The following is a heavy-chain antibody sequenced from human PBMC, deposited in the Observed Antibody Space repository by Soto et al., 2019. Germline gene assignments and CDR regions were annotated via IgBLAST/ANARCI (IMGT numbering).Heavy chain of an antibody. J-gene: IGHJ2*01. CDR2: IVPIFGAA. V-gene: IGHV1-69*01. CDR1: GGSFNNHA. D-gene: IGHD1-26*01. CDR3: ARAAGTYRYFDL. Sequence: QAQLVQSGAEVKKPGSSVKVSCKASGGSFNNHAVNWVRQAPGQGLEWMGGIVPIFGAADYAQKFQGRVTITADESTSTSFMEMSSLRSEYSAVYYCARAAGTYRYFDLWGPGTRVTVSS.